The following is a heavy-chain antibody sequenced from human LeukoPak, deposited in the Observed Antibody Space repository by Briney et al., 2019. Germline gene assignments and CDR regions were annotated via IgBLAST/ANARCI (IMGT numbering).Heavy chain of an antibody. J-gene: IGHJ5*02. Sequence: GGSLRLSCAASGFTFSSYWMNWVRQAPGKGLEWFSAISGSGGSTYYADFVKGRFPISRDNSKNTLYLQMNSLRAEDTAGYHCSKGGVVAGYNWFDPWGQGTLVTVSS. CDR2: ISGSGGST. V-gene: IGHV3-23*01. CDR1: GFTFSSYW. D-gene: IGHD6-19*01. CDR3: SKGGVVAGYNWFDP.